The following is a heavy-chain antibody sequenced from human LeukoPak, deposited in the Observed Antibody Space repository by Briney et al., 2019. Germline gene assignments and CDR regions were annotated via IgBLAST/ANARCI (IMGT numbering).Heavy chain of an antibody. CDR1: GGSFSGYY. D-gene: IGHD5-12*01. J-gene: IGHJ3*02. CDR2: IYISGST. CDR3: ARGLYGGDDLSHAFDI. V-gene: IGHV4-59*10. Sequence: SSETLSLTCAVYGGSFSGYYWSWIRQPPGKGLEWIGRIYISGSTNYNPSLKSRVTISVDTSKNQFSLKLSSVTAAETAVYYCARGLYGGDDLSHAFDIWGQGTMVTVSS.